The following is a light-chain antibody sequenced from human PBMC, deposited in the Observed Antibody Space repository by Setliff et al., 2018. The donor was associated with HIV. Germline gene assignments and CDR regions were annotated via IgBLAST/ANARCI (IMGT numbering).Light chain of an antibody. CDR2: DVT. CDR1: SSDIGAYDY. CDR3: CSYVSRQNSYV. Sequence: QSVLAQPRSVSGSPGQSVTISCTGTSSDIGAYDYVSWFQQSPGKAPLLIIYDVTRRPSGVPDRFSGSRSGNTASLTISGLQADDEGDYYCCSYVSRQNSYVFGTGTKVTVL. J-gene: IGLJ1*01. V-gene: IGLV2-11*01.